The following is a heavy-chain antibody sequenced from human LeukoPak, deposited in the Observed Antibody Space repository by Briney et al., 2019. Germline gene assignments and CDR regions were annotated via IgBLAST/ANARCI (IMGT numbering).Heavy chain of an antibody. V-gene: IGHV4-61*08. Sequence: KPSETLSLTCTVSGGSISSGGYYWSWIRQPPGKGLEWIGYIYYSGSTNYNPSLKSRVTISVDTSKNQFSLKLSSVTAADTAVYYCARHGIAADRAAAFDIWGQGTMVTVSS. CDR3: ARHGIAADRAAAFDI. CDR1: GGSISSGGYY. D-gene: IGHD6-13*01. CDR2: IYYSGST. J-gene: IGHJ3*02.